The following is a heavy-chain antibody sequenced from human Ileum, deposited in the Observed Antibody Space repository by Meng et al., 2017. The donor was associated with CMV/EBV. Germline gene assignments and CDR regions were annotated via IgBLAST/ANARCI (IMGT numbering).Heavy chain of an antibody. CDR3: ARACRQLSNCYLDS. CDR1: GFSVTTNY. D-gene: IGHD1-1*01. CDR2: IRYDAST. V-gene: IGHV3-53*01. Sequence: GESLKISCAASGFSVTTNYMTWVRQAPGKGLEWVSFIRYDASTSYTASVQGRFTISRDNSKNTAYLQMNSLRAEDTALYFCARACRQLSNCYLDSWGQGTQVTVSS. J-gene: IGHJ4*02.